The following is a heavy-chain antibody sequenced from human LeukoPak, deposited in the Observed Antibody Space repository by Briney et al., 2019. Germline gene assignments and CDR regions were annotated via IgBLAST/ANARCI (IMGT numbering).Heavy chain of an antibody. J-gene: IGHJ4*02. D-gene: IGHD3-10*01. Sequence: TGGYLRLSCAASGFTFSSYAMSWVRQAPGKGLEWVSAISSSGGSNYYADSVKGRFTISRDNSKNTLYLQMNSLRAEDTAVYYCAKARSAVRGVIGYFDYWGQGTLVTVSS. V-gene: IGHV3-23*01. CDR2: ISSSGGSN. CDR1: GFTFSSYA. CDR3: AKARSAVRGVIGYFDY.